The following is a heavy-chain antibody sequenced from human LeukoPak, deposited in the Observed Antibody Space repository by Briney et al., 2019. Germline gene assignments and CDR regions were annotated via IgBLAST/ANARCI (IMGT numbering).Heavy chain of an antibody. CDR2: ISYDGSNK. J-gene: IGHJ6*02. CDR3: AKDPSPYDFPRGMDV. CDR1: GFTFSSYG. D-gene: IGHD3-3*01. Sequence: GGSLRLSCAASGFTFSSYGKHWVRQAPGKGLEWVAVISYDGSNKYYADSVKGRFTISRDNSKNTLYLQMNSLRAEDTAVYYCAKDPSPYDFPRGMDVWGQGTTVTVSS. V-gene: IGHV3-30*18.